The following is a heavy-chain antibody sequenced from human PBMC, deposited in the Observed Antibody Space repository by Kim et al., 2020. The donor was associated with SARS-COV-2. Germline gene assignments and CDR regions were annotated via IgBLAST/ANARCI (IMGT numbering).Heavy chain of an antibody. V-gene: IGHV3-23*01. CDR3: AKDPHYDFWSGYYFDY. Sequence: GGSLRLSCAASGFTFSSYAMSWVRQAPGKGLEWVSAISGSGGSTYYADSVKVRFTISRDNSKNTLYLQMNSLRAEDTAVYYCAKDPHYDFWSGYYFDYWGQGTLVTVSS. J-gene: IGHJ4*02. CDR2: ISGSGGST. CDR1: GFTFSSYA. D-gene: IGHD3-3*01.